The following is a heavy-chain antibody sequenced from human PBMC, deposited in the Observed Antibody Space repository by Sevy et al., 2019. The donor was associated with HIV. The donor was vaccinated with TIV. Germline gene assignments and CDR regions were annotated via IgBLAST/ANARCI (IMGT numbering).Heavy chain of an antibody. V-gene: IGHV3-74*01. CDR2: TNSDGSST. J-gene: IGHJ4*02. CDR3: ARERARHGAAAGTSY. D-gene: IGHD6-13*01. CDR1: GFTFSSYW. Sequence: GGSLRLSCAASGFTFSSYWMHWVRQAPGKGLVWVSRTNSDGSSTSYADSVKGRFTISRDNAKNTLYLQMNSLRAEDTAVYYCARERARHGAAAGTSYWGQGTLVTVSS.